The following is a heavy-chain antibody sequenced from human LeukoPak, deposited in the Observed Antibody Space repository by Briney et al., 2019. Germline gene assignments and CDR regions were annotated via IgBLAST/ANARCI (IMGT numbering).Heavy chain of an antibody. CDR2: ISSSSSYI. V-gene: IGHV3-21*01. D-gene: IGHD6-13*01. J-gene: IGHJ3*02. CDR3: AREGTLKIPAAPDACDI. Sequence: GGSLRLSCAASGFTFSSYSMNWVRQAPGKGLEWVSSISSSSSYIYYPDSVKGRFTISRDNAKNSLYLQMNSLRAEDTAVYYCAREGTLKIPAAPDACDIWVEGTKVSVSS. CDR1: GFTFSSYS.